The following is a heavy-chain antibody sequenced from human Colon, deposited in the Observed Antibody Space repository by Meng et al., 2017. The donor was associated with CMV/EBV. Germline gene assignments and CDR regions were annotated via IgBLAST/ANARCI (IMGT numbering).Heavy chain of an antibody. Sequence: QVQLVRSGAEVKRPGAFVEVYCKSSGYSFTSYAINWVRQAPGQGLEWMGWISTHNGDTNYAQKFQGRVTMATDTSTSTAYMELRSLRSDDTGVYYCARALIAVSGTFYFDYWGQGTLVTVSS. CDR2: ISTHNGDT. CDR3: ARALIAVSGTFYFDY. CDR1: GYSFTSYA. J-gene: IGHJ4*02. D-gene: IGHD6-19*01. V-gene: IGHV1-18*01.